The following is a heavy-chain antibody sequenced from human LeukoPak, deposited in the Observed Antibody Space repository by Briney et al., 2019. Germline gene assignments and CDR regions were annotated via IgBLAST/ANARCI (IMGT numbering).Heavy chain of an antibody. J-gene: IGHJ5*02. Sequence: SETLSLTCTVSGGFISSYYWSWIRQPAGKGLEWIGRIYTSGSTNYNPSLKSRVTMSVDTSKNQFSLKLSSVTAADTAVYYCARDRRFGELLSGFDPWGQGTLVTVSS. CDR1: GGFISSYY. D-gene: IGHD3-10*01. CDR2: IYTSGST. CDR3: ARDRRFGELLSGFDP. V-gene: IGHV4-4*07.